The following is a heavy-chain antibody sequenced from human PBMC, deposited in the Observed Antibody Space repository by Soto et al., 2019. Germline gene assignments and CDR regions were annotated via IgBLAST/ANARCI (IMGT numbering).Heavy chain of an antibody. J-gene: IGHJ6*02. V-gene: IGHV4-39*01. CDR2: IYYSGSA. CDR3: AISGARVAGPSYYYYYGMDV. CDR1: GGSISSSSYY. D-gene: IGHD6-19*01. Sequence: SETLSLTCTVSGGSISSSSYYWGWIRQPPGKGLEWIGSIYYSGSAYYNPSLKSRVTISVDTSKNQFSLKLSSVTAADTAVYYCAISGARVAGPSYYYYYGMDVWGQGTTVTVSS.